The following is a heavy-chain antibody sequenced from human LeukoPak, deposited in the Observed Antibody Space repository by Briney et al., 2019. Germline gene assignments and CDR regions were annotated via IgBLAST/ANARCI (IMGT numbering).Heavy chain of an antibody. D-gene: IGHD6-19*01. CDR2: IKQDGSEK. CDR1: GFTFGRFW. J-gene: IGHJ4*02. Sequence: PGGSLRLSCAASGFTFGRFWLTWVRQAPGKGLEWVANIKQDGSEKYYVDSVMGRFTISRDNAKNSLYLQMNSLRAEDTAVYYRAGSGWQVYLDYWGQGTLVTVSS. CDR3: AGSGWQVYLDY. V-gene: IGHV3-7*01.